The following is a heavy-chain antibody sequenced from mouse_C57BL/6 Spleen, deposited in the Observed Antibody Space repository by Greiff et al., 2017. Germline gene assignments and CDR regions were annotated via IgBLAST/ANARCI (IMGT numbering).Heavy chain of an antibody. J-gene: IGHJ2*01. V-gene: IGHV14-1*01. Sequence: EVQLKQSGAELVRPGASVKLSCTASGFNIKDYYMHWVKQRPEQGLEWIVRIDTEEGDTEYAPKFQGKATMTADTSSNTAYLQRSSLTSEDTAVYYCTFYDGYSYYFDYWGQGTTLTVSS. CDR2: IDTEEGDT. D-gene: IGHD2-3*01. CDR1: GFNIKDYY. CDR3: TFYDGYSYYFDY.